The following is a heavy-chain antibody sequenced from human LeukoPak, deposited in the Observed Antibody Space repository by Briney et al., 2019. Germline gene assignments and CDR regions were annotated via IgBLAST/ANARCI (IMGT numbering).Heavy chain of an antibody. Sequence: PGGSLRLSCAASGFTVNTHFMSWVRQAPGKGLEWVSVLYHGDRTYYADSVKGRFTISRDSSKNTVYLQMQNLRAGDTAVYYCTRDRDDSSVLHYFDYWGQGALVTVSS. CDR1: GFTVNTHF. CDR3: TRDRDDSSVLHYFDY. J-gene: IGHJ4*02. V-gene: IGHV3-66*02. CDR2: LYHGDRT. D-gene: IGHD3-22*01.